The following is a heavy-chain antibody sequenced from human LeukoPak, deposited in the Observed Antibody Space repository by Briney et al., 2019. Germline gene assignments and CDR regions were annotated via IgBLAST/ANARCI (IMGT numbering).Heavy chain of an antibody. CDR3: ARVIEGAFDI. V-gene: IGHV4-59*12. CDR1: GGSISSYY. J-gene: IGHJ3*02. CDR2: IYHSGST. Sequence: PSETLSLTCTVSGGSISSYYRSWIRQPPGKGLEWIAYIYHSGSTYYNPSLKSRVTISVARSKYQFSLKLSSVTAADTAVYYCARVIEGAFDIWGQGTMVTVSS.